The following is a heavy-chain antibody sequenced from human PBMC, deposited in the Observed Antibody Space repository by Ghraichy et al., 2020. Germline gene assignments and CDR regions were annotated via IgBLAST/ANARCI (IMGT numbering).Heavy chain of an antibody. J-gene: IGHJ6*02. CDR1: GGTFSSYA. CDR3: ASDSGYDFWSGYYNPLLGYYGMDV. V-gene: IGHV1-69*13. D-gene: IGHD3-3*01. CDR2: IIPIFGTA. Sequence: SVKVSCKASGGTFSSYAISWVRQAPGQGLEWMGGIIPIFGTANYAQKIQGRVTITADESTSTAYMELRSLRSEDTAVYYCASDSGYDFWSGYYNPLLGYYGMDVWGQGTTDTVSS.